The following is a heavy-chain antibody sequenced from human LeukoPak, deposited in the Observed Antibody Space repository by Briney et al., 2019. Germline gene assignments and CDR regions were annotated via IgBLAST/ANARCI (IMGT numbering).Heavy chain of an antibody. V-gene: IGHV3-23*01. CDR3: AKDRGY. CDR1: GFTLSTYG. CDR2: ITGSGDKT. Sequence: GGSLRLSCTASGFTLSTYGVSWVRQAPGKGLEWVSGITGSGDKTYHVDSVKGRFTISRDNSQNTVYLQMNCLRAEDTAVYYCAKDRGYWGQGPLGTVSS. J-gene: IGHJ4*02.